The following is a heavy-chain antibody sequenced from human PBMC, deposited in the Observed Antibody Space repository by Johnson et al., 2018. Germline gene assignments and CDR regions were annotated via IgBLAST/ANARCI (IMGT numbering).Heavy chain of an antibody. V-gene: IGHV3-11*04. CDR3: SRDRTGGKGGLDAFDI. Sequence: QVQLVQSGGGLVKPGGSLRLSCAASGFTFSDYYMSWIRQAPGKGLEWVSYISSSGSTIYYADSVKGRFPISRDNAKNSLYLQMKRLRAEGPAVYYCSRDRTGGKGGLDAFDIWGQGTMVTVSS. CDR1: GFTFSDYY. D-gene: IGHD4-23*01. J-gene: IGHJ3*02. CDR2: ISSSGSTI.